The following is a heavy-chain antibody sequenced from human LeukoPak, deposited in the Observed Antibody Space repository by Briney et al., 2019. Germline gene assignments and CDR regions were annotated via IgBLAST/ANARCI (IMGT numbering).Heavy chain of an antibody. CDR3: ARVGTYYRLLDG. CDR2: IYHSGGT. Sequence: SETLCLTCTVSGGSINDASWNWIRQPPGQGLEWIGYIYHSGGTNYNPYLKCRVTISLDTSKNQFSLKLSSVTAADTAVYDCARVGTYYRLLDGWGQGTLFTVYS. CDR1: GGSINDAS. J-gene: IGHJ4*02. V-gene: IGHV4-59*01. D-gene: IGHD3-10*01.